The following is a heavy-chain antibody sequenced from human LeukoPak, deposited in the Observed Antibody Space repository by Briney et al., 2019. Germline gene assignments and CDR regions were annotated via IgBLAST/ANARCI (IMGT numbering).Heavy chain of an antibody. Sequence: VASVKVSCKASGYTFTNYAMHWVRQAPGQRLEWMGWINAGNGNTKYSQKFQGRVTITRDTSASTAYMELSSLGSEDTAVYYCARDRFGEGVDSWGQGTLVTVSS. CDR1: GYTFTNYA. D-gene: IGHD3-10*01. V-gene: IGHV1-3*01. CDR2: INAGNGNT. CDR3: ARDRFGEGVDS. J-gene: IGHJ4*02.